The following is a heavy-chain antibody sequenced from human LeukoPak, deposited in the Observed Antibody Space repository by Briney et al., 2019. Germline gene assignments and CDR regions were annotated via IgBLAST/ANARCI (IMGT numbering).Heavy chain of an antibody. V-gene: IGHV6-1*01. Sequence: SQTLSLTCAISGDSVSSNSAAWNWIRQSPSRGLEWLGRTYYRSKWYNDYAVSVKSRITINPDTSKNQFSLQLNSVTPEDTAVYYCARASVVAAAGTFWFDPWGQGTLVTVSS. D-gene: IGHD6-13*01. J-gene: IGHJ5*02. CDR2: TYYRSKWYN. CDR1: GDSVSSNSAA. CDR3: ARASVVAAAGTFWFDP.